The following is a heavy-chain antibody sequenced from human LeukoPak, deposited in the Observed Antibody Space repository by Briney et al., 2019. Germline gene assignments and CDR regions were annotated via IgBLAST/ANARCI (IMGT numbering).Heavy chain of an antibody. CDR3: ARSISGSYLNGFDY. CDR1: GATCKERG. Sequence: SCVIAGATCKERGLVSVRAAPGKKLEWVSGINWNGDSTRYADSVKGRFTISRDNAKNSLYLQMNSLRAEDTALYHCARSISGSYLNGFDYWGQGTLVTVSS. V-gene: IGHV3-20*01. D-gene: IGHD1-26*01. J-gene: IGHJ4*02. CDR2: INWNGDST.